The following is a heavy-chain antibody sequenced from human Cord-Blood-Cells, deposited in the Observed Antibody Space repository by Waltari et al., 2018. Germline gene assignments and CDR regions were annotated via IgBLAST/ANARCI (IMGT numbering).Heavy chain of an antibody. V-gene: IGHV1-69*06. CDR1: GGTFSSYA. CDR3: ARDRGIAAAGIDAFDI. D-gene: IGHD6-13*01. Sequence: QVQLVQSGAEVKKPGSSVKVSCKASGGTFSSYAISWVRQAPGQGLEWMGGIITIFGTANYAEKCQGRVTTTADKSTSTAYMELSSLRAEYTAVYYCARDRGIAAAGIDAFDIWGQGTMVTVSS. CDR2: IITIFGTA. J-gene: IGHJ3*02.